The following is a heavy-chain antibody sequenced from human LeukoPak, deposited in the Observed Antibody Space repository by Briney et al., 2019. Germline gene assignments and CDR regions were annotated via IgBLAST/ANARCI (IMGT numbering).Heavy chain of an antibody. Sequence: GGSLRLSRAASGFTFTSYSMNWVRQAPGKGLEWVSYISSSSTTIYYADSVKGRFTMSRDNAKNSLYLQMNSLRDEDTAVYYCARGYYGDYVVDYWGQGTLVTVSS. J-gene: IGHJ4*02. D-gene: IGHD4-17*01. CDR1: GFTFTSYS. CDR2: ISSSSTTI. V-gene: IGHV3-48*02. CDR3: ARGYYGDYVVDY.